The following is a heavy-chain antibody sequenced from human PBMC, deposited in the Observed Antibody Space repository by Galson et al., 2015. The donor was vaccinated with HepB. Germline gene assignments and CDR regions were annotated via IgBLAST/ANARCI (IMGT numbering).Heavy chain of an antibody. CDR1: GDSLSNYY. D-gene: IGHD2-2*01. Sequence: ETLSLTCTVSGDSLSNYYWSWVRQPAGKGLEWIGHVYNGGSTNYNPSLKSRVTMSVNTSKNQFFLRLNSVTAADTAVYYCARISPQYQQPRMNYYSFYGWDVWGQGTTVTVSS. CDR3: ARISPQYQQPRMNYYSFYGWDV. V-gene: IGHV4-4*07. J-gene: IGHJ6*02. CDR2: VYNGGST.